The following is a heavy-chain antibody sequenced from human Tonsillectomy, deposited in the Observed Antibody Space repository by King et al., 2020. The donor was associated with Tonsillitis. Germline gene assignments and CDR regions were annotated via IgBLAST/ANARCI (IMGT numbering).Heavy chain of an antibody. CDR3: ARDTALSTFDY. D-gene: IGHD5-18*01. V-gene: IGHV3-74*01. Sequence: VQLVESGGGLVQPGGSLRLSCAASGFTFSSYWMHWVRQAPGKGLVWVSGLNTDGSSTSYSDSVKGRFTISRDNARNTLFLQMNSLRVEDTAVYYCARDTALSTFDYWGQGTLVTVSS. CDR2: LNTDGSST. CDR1: GFTFSSYW. J-gene: IGHJ4*02.